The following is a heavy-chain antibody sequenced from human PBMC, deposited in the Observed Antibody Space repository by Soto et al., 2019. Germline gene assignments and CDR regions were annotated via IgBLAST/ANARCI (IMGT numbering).Heavy chain of an antibody. CDR3: ASPAGTYGSGSYYNGA. Sequence: QVQLQESGPGLVKPSGTLSLTCAVSSGSISSSNWWSWVRQPPGKGLEWIGEIYHSGSTNYNPSLQSRVTISVDKSKTQFSLRLSSVTAADTAVYYCASPAGTYGSGSYYNGAWGQGTMVTVSS. CDR1: SGSISSSNW. D-gene: IGHD3-10*01. CDR2: IYHSGST. J-gene: IGHJ3*01. V-gene: IGHV4-4*02.